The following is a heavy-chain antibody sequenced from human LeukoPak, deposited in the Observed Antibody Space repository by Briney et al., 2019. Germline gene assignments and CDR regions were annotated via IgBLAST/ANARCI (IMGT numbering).Heavy chain of an antibody. Sequence: GGSLRLSCAAPGFTFTSYAMTWVRQTPGKGLEWASSISGSGSSTDYADSVKGRFTISRDNYKNTVYLQMNSLRAEDTAVYYCARYCSSTSCYPGRVYYYYGMDVWGQGTTVTVSS. CDR1: GFTFTSYA. CDR2: ISGSGSST. V-gene: IGHV3-23*01. CDR3: ARYCSSTSCYPGRVYYYYGMDV. D-gene: IGHD2-2*01. J-gene: IGHJ6*02.